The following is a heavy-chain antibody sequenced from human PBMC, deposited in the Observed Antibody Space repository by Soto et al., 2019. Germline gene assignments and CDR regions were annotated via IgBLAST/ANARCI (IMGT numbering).Heavy chain of an antibody. Sequence: ESGGALVQPGGSLRLSCAASGFSFSSHWMSWVRQAPGKGLEWVANIKQDGNDKRYVDSVKGRFTISRDNAKSSLYLQMNSLRAEDTAVYYCARYSYSSGPQDSWGQGTLVTVSS. V-gene: IGHV3-7*03. J-gene: IGHJ4*02. CDR1: GFSFSSHW. CDR2: IKQDGNDK. CDR3: ARYSYSSGPQDS. D-gene: IGHD6-19*01.